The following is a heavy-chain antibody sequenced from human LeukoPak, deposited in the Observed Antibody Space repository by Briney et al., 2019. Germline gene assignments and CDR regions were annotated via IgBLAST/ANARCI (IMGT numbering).Heavy chain of an antibody. CDR2: ISGSGGST. V-gene: IGHV3-23*01. CDR3: AKEFVSYGGAFDI. Sequence: GGSLRLSCSASGFTFRRYGMSWVRQAPGKGLEWVSSISGSGGSTFYGDSVKGRFTISRDNAKNSLYLQMNSLRADDTAVYYCAKEFVSYGGAFDIWGQGTMVTVSS. CDR1: GFTFRRYG. D-gene: IGHD5-18*01. J-gene: IGHJ3*02.